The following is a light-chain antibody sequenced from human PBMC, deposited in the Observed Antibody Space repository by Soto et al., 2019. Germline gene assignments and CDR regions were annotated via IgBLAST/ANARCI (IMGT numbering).Light chain of an antibody. Sequence: QSALTQPPSVSGAPGQRVTISCTGSSSNIGAGYDVHWYQQLPGTAPKLLIHGNNNRPSGVPDRFSGSKSGTSASLAITGLQAEDEADYYCLSYDSSLNAVFGGGTKVTVL. CDR1: SSNIGAGYD. J-gene: IGLJ3*02. V-gene: IGLV1-40*01. CDR3: LSYDSSLNAV. CDR2: GNN.